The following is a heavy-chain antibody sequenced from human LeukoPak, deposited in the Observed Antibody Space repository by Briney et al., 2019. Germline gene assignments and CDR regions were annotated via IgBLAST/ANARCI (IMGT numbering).Heavy chain of an antibody. CDR2: INQDGSEK. J-gene: IGHJ4*02. Sequence: PGGSLRLSCAASGFTFSSYAMHWVRQAPGKGLEWVANINQDGSEKYYVDSVKGRFTISRDNAKNSLYLQMNSLRAEDTAIYYCARQWRELQLGYWGQGTLVTVSS. V-gene: IGHV3-7*01. D-gene: IGHD1-26*01. CDR3: ARQWRELQLGY. CDR1: GFTFSSYA.